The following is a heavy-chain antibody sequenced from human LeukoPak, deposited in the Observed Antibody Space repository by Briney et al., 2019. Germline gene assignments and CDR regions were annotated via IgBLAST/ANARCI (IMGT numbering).Heavy chain of an antibody. CDR3: AKGGCRGTCNPLAY. J-gene: IGHJ4*02. V-gene: IGHV3-23*01. CDR2: SGDSDGST. D-gene: IGHD2-15*01. Sequence: PGGSLRLSCAASGFTFSGSGMSWVRQAPGKGLEWISSSGDSDGSTYYADSLKGRSTISRDNSKNTLYLQMNNLRAEDTAAYYCAKGGCRGTCNPLAYWGQGALVTVSP. CDR1: GFTFSGSG.